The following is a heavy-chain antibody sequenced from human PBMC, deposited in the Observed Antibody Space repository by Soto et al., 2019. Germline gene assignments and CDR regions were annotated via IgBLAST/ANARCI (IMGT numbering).Heavy chain of an antibody. CDR3: ARGDYYGSGSYYDY. CDR1: GGSISSGDYY. D-gene: IGHD3-10*01. J-gene: IGHJ4*02. Sequence: PSETLSLTCTVSGGSISSGDYYWSWIRQPPGKGLEWIGYIYYSGSTYYNPSLKSRVTISVDTSKNQFSLKLSSVTAAYTAVYYCARGDYYGSGSYYDYWGQGTLVTVSS. V-gene: IGHV4-30-4*01. CDR2: IYYSGST.